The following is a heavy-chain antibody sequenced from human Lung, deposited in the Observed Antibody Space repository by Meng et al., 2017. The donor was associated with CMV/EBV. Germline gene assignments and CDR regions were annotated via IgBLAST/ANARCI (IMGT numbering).Heavy chain of an antibody. V-gene: IGHV3-73*01. CDR2: IRSKANSYAT. CDR3: TKYSPLLWYFDL. Sequence: ASGFTFGGAAMHWVRQAAGRGLEWVGRIRSKANSYATAYAASVKDRFTISRDDSKNTAYLQMNSLKTEDTAVYYCTKYSPLLWYFDLWGRGTLVTVSS. J-gene: IGHJ2*01. CDR1: GFTFGGAA. D-gene: IGHD4-11*01.